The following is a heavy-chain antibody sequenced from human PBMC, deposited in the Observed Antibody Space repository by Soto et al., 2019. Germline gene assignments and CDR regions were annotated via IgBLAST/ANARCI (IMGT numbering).Heavy chain of an antibody. CDR1: GGSISSYY. CDR3: ARVNSSSSRYYYGMDV. D-gene: IGHD6-6*01. Sequence: PSETLSLTCTVSGGSISSYYWSWIRQPPGKGLEWIGYIYYSGSTNYNPSLKSRVTISVDTSKNQFSLKLSSVTAADTAVYYCARVNSSSSRYYYGMDVWGQGTTVTVSS. J-gene: IGHJ6*02. V-gene: IGHV4-59*01. CDR2: IYYSGST.